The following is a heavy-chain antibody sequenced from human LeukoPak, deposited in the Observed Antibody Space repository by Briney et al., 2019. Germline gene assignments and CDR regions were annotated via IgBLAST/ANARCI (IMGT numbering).Heavy chain of an antibody. D-gene: IGHD3-10*01. J-gene: IGHJ5*02. Sequence: SETLSLTCAVHGVSFSGYYWSWIRQFPQERLEWIGEIDPSGGIEYNPSLKSRVTISVDPPGNQFSLRLRFVTAADTAVYFCARIRCGHSDYICYNHWGLGTLVTVSS. CDR1: GVSFSGYY. CDR3: ARIRCGHSDYICYNH. CDR2: IDPSGGI. V-gene: IGHV4-34*01.